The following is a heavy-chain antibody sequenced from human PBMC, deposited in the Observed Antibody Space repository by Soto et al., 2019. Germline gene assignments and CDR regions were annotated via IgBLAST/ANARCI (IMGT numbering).Heavy chain of an antibody. V-gene: IGHV3-7*01. Sequence: EVQLVQSGGGLVQPGGSLRLSCAASGFTFSLYWMTWVRQAPGKGLEWVATIEKDGSERYYVDSVKGRFTISRDDAKKSLDLEMKSLTDEDTATYYCATGGFRAVDAFDIWGQGTTVTVSS. CDR3: ATGGFRAVDAFDI. J-gene: IGHJ3*02. D-gene: IGHD6-19*01. CDR1: GFTFSLYW. CDR2: IEKDGSER.